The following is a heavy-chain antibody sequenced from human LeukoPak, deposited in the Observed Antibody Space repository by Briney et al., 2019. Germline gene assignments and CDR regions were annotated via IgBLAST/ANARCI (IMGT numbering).Heavy chain of an antibody. D-gene: IGHD3-10*01. J-gene: IGHJ5*02. CDR2: IYATDLT. CDR3: ARGFGSGTSPIDL. V-gene: IGHV4-61*02. Sequence: SETLSLTCTVSGGSINSGSYYWSWIRQSAGKGLEWIGRIYATDLTNYNPSLKSRVTLSVDMSKNELSLTLKSVTAADTAVYYCARGFGSGTSPIDLWGQGALVTVSS. CDR1: GGSINSGSYY.